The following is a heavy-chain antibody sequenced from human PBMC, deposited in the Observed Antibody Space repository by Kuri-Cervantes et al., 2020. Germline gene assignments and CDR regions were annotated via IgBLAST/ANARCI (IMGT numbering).Heavy chain of an antibody. V-gene: IGHV1-46*01. CDR1: GYTFTSYY. CDR3: ARISIVGAIADY. D-gene: IGHD1-26*01. Sequence: ASVKVSCKASGYTFTSYYMHWVRQAPGQGLEWMGIINPSGGSTSYAQKFQGRVTISVDTSKNQFSLKLSSVTAADTAVYYCARISIVGAIADYWGQGTLVTVSS. J-gene: IGHJ4*02. CDR2: INPSGGST.